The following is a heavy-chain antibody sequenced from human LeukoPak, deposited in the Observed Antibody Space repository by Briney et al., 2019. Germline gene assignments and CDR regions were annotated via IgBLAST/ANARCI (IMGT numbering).Heavy chain of an antibody. Sequence: ASVKVSCKTSGYTFSHYGIIWARQAPGQGLEYMGWIGASDGTTNYAQKFQGRVTMTTDTSTSTSYMEVRSLRSDDTAVYYCARCGAAVTTHFSHWGQGTLVTVSS. J-gene: IGHJ4*02. CDR3: ARCGAAVTTHFSH. D-gene: IGHD4-17*01. CDR1: GYTFSHYG. CDR2: IGASDGTT. V-gene: IGHV1-18*01.